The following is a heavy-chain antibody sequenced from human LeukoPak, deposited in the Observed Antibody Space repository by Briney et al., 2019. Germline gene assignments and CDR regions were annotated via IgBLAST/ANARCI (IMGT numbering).Heavy chain of an antibody. CDR2: ISWNSGSI. V-gene: IGHV3-9*03. CDR3: ARDQKVRGVIPNTAPGYYYYGMDV. J-gene: IGHJ6*02. D-gene: IGHD3-10*01. Sequence: QAGGSLRLSCAASGFTFDDYAMHWVRQAPGKGLEWVSGISWNSGSIGYADSVKGRFTISRDNAKNSLYLQMNSLRAEDMALYYCARDQKVRGVIPNTAPGYYYYGMDVWGQGTTVTVSS. CDR1: GFTFDDYA.